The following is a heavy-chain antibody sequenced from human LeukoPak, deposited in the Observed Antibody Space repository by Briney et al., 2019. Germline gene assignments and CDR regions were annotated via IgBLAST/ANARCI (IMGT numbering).Heavy chain of an antibody. CDR2: IYYSGST. D-gene: IGHD1-26*01. J-gene: IGHJ4*02. CDR3: ARDSQEGVDY. CDR1: GGSISSSSYY. V-gene: IGHV4-39*07. Sequence: PSETLSLTCTVSGGSISSSSYYWGWIRQPPGKGLEWIGSIYYSGSTYYNPSLKSRVTISVDTSKNQFSLKLSSVTAADTAVYYCARDSQEGVDYWGQGTLVTVSS.